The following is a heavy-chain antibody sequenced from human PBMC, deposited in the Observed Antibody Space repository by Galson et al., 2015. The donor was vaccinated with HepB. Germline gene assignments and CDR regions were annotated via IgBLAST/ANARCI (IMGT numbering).Heavy chain of an antibody. J-gene: IGHJ6*02. CDR1: GFTFSNAW. Sequence: SLRLSCAASGFTFSNAWMSWVRQAPGKGLEWVGRIKSKTDGGTTDYAAPVKGRFTISRDDSKNTLYLQMNSLKTEDTAVYYCIGVRIVVVPAAVYYYGMDVWGQGTTVTVSS. CDR2: IKSKTDGGTT. V-gene: IGHV3-15*01. CDR3: IGVRIVVVPAAVYYYGMDV. D-gene: IGHD2-2*01.